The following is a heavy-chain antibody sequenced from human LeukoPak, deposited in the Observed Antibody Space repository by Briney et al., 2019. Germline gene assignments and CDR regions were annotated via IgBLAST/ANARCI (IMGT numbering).Heavy chain of an antibody. V-gene: IGHV3-23*01. Sequence: GGSLRLSCAASGFTFSSYEMNWVRQAPGKWLEWVSAISGSGGSTYYADSVKGRFTISRDNSKNTLYLQMNSLRAEDTAVYYCAKKYCSGGNCNPPSFDYWGQGTLVTVSS. CDR1: GFTFSSYE. D-gene: IGHD2-15*01. CDR2: ISGSGGST. CDR3: AKKYCSGGNCNPPSFDY. J-gene: IGHJ4*02.